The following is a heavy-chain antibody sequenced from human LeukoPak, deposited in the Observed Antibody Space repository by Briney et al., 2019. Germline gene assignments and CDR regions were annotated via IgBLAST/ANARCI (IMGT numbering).Heavy chain of an antibody. V-gene: IGHV3-23*01. D-gene: IGHD5-18*01. CDR3: AKDWWIQLWSVTDY. Sequence: GGPLRLSCAASGFTFSSYAMSWVRQAPGKGLEWVSAISGSGGSTYYADSVKGRFTISRDNSKNTLYLQMNSLRAEDTAVYYCAKDWWIQLWSVTDYWGQGTLVTVSS. CDR1: GFTFSSYA. J-gene: IGHJ4*02. CDR2: ISGSGGST.